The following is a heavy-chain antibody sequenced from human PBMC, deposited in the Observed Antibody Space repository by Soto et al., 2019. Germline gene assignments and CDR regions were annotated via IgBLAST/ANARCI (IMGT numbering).Heavy chain of an antibody. Sequence: SETLCLTYTVSGGSISSSRYYWGWIRQPPGKGLEWIGSIYYNGFTYYNPSLKSRVTISVDTSRNQFSLKLNSVTTADTAVYFCARKDDFWSGSGSFDPWGQGTLVTVSS. CDR1: GGSISSSRYY. D-gene: IGHD3-3*01. CDR2: IYYNGFT. V-gene: IGHV4-39*01. CDR3: ARKDDFWSGSGSFDP. J-gene: IGHJ5*02.